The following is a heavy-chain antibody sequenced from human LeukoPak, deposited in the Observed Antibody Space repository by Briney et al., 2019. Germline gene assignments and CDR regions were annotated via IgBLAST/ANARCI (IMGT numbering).Heavy chain of an antibody. D-gene: IGHD6-13*01. V-gene: IGHV3-7*01. J-gene: IGHJ4*02. CDR2: INQDGSEK. CDR3: ASGSGSWYETNTFDY. Sequence: QTGGSLRLSCAASGFTFSNYWMTWVRQAPGKGLEWVANINQDGSEKNYVDSVKGRFTISRDNAKNTLYLQMNSLRAEDTAVYYCASGSGSWYETNTFDYWGQGTLVTVSS. CDR1: GFTFSNYW.